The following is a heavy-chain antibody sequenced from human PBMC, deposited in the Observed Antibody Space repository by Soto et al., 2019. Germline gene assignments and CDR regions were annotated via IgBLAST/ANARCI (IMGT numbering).Heavy chain of an antibody. CDR2: TYYRSKWYN. D-gene: IGHD4-17*01. CDR3: AREVGFTVTSRKKYYFDY. Sequence: SPTLSLTCAISGDSVSSNSAAWNWIRQSPSRGLEWLGRTYYRSKWYNDYAVSVKSRITINPDTSKNQLSLQLNSVTPEDTAVYYCAREVGFTVTSRKKYYFDYWGQGTLVTVSS. J-gene: IGHJ4*02. CDR1: GDSVSSNSAA. V-gene: IGHV6-1*01.